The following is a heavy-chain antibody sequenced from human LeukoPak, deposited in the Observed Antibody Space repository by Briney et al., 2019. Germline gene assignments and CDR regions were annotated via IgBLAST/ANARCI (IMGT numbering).Heavy chain of an antibody. J-gene: IGHJ4*02. V-gene: IGHV4-4*07. Sequence: SETLSLTCTVSGGSISNYYWSWIRQPAGKGLEWIGRIYTSGSTNYNPSLKSRVTMSVDTSKNQFSLKLSSVTAADTAVYYCARSPINSGSYRDYWGQGTLVTVSS. CDR2: IYTSGST. D-gene: IGHD1-26*01. CDR1: GGSISNYY. CDR3: ARSPINSGSYRDY.